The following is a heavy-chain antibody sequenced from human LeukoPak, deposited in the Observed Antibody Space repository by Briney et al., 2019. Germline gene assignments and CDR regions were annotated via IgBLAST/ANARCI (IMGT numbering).Heavy chain of an antibody. Sequence: PGGSLRLSCAASGFTFDDYGMSWVRQAPGKGLEWVSGINWNGGSTGYADPVKGRFTISRDNAKNSLYLQMNSLRAEDTALYYCARGGSGWPSYYFDYWGQGTLVTVSS. V-gene: IGHV3-20*04. D-gene: IGHD6-19*01. CDR3: ARGGSGWPSYYFDY. CDR2: INWNGGST. J-gene: IGHJ4*02. CDR1: GFTFDDYG.